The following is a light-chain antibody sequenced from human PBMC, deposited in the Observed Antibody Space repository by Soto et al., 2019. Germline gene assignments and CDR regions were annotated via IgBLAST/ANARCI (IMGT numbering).Light chain of an antibody. Sequence: EIVLTQSPVTLSLSPGERATLSCRASQSVSSYLAWYQQKPGQAPRLLIYDASNRATGIPARFSGSGSGTDFTLTISSLEPEDFAVYYCQQRSDWPVIFGQGTKLEI. CDR3: QQRSDWPVI. V-gene: IGKV3-11*01. CDR2: DAS. J-gene: IGKJ2*01. CDR1: QSVSSY.